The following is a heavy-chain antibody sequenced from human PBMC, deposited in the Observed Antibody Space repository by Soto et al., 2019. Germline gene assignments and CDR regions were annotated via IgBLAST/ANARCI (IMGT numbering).Heavy chain of an antibody. CDR2: ISYSGST. CDR1: GGSIISDY. Sequence: SETLSLTCTVSGGSIISDYWSWIRQPPGKGPEWIGYISYSGSTNYNPSLKSLVTISVDTSRNQFSLNLSSVTAADTAVYYCARVLSGSSLFDYWGQGTLVTVSS. V-gene: IGHV4-59*01. J-gene: IGHJ4*02. D-gene: IGHD1-26*01. CDR3: ARVLSGSSLFDY.